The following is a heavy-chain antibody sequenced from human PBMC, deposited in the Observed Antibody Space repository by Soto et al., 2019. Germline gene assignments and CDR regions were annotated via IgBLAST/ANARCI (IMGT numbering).Heavy chain of an antibody. CDR1: GFTFSSYW. CDR2: INSDGSST. J-gene: IGHJ6*02. V-gene: IGHV3-74*01. CDR3: ARGGSYGYREGGMDV. D-gene: IGHD5-18*01. Sequence: EVQLVESGGGLVQPGGSLRLSCAASGFTFSSYWMHWVRQAPGKGLVWVSRINSDGSSTSYADSVKGRFTISRDNAKKTLYLQMNSLRAEDTAVYYCARGGSYGYREGGMDVWGQGTTVTVSS.